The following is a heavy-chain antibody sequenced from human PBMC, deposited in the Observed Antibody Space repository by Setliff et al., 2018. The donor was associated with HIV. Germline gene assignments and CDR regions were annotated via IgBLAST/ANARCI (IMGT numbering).Heavy chain of an antibody. J-gene: IGHJ5*02. D-gene: IGHD3-10*01. CDR3: ARDLGSGRRWFDP. Sequence: SVKVSCKASGGTFSSYAITWVRQAPGQGLEWMGGVSPIIGNANYAQKFQGRITITADKSTSTAYMELSSLRSEDTAVYYCARDLGSGRRWFDPWGQGTMVTVSS. V-gene: IGHV1-69*10. CDR1: GGTFSSYA. CDR2: VSPIIGNA.